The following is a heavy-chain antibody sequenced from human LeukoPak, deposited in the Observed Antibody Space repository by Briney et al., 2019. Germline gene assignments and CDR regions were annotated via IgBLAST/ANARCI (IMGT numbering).Heavy chain of an antibody. D-gene: IGHD5-18*01. CDR1: GFTFSSYG. V-gene: IGHV3-33*01. Sequence: PGGSLRLSCAASGFTFSSYGMHWVRQAPGKGLEWVAVIWYDGSNKYYADSVKGRSTISRDNSKNTLYLQMNSLRAEDTAVYYCARDYSYGYKSIVDYWGQGTLVTVSS. CDR2: IWYDGSNK. J-gene: IGHJ4*02. CDR3: ARDYSYGYKSIVDY.